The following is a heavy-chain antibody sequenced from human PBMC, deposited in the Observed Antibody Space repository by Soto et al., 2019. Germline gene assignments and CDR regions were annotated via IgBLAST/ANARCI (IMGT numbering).Heavy chain of an antibody. CDR1: GFTFGDYA. J-gene: IGHJ4*02. CDR2: IVGGGGTT. V-gene: IGHV3-23*01. D-gene: IGHD1-20*01. CDR3: AKTYYWTFHN. Sequence: EVQLLESGGGLVQPGGSLRLSCAASGFTFGDYAMSWIRQAPGQGLEWVSAIVGGGGTTWYADSVKGRFTISRDNSNDTLYLQMSSLRADDTAVYYCAKTYYWTFHNWGQGTQVTVSS.